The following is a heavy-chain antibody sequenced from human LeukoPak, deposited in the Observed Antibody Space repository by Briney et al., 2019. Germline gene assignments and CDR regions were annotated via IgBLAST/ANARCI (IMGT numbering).Heavy chain of an antibody. V-gene: IGHV1-18*01. CDR1: GYTFTSYG. Sequence: ASVKVSCKASGYTFTSYGVSWVRQAPGQGLEWMGWISAYNGNTNYAQKLQGRVTMTTDTSTSTAYMELRRLRSDDTAVYYCARDLLTIFGVVITNWFDPWGQGTLVTVSS. J-gene: IGHJ5*02. CDR2: ISAYNGNT. D-gene: IGHD3-3*01. CDR3: ARDLLTIFGVVITNWFDP.